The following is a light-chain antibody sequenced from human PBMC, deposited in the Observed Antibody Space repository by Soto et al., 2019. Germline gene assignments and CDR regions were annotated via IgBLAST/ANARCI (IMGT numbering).Light chain of an antibody. CDR1: QSVSSN. CDR2: GAS. V-gene: IGKV3-15*01. CDR3: QQYNNWPPKWT. Sequence: EIVMTQSPATLSVSPGERATLSCRASQSVSSNLAWYQQKPGQAPRLLIYGASTRATGIPARFRGSGSGTEFTLTISSLQSEDFAVYYCQQYNNWPPKWTFGQATTVEIK. J-gene: IGKJ1*01.